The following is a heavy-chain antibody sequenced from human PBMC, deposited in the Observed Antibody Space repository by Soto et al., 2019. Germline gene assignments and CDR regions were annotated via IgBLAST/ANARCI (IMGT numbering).Heavy chain of an antibody. D-gene: IGHD6-6*01. CDR2: IYHSGST. J-gene: IGHJ6*02. Sequence: KPSETLSLTCAVSGGSISSSNWWSWVRQPPGKGLEWIGEIYHSGSTNYNPSLKSRVTISVDKSKNQFSLKLSSVTAADTAVYYCARGRVAARPVSDHYYYGVDVWGQGTTVTSP. V-gene: IGHV4-4*02. CDR3: ARGRVAARPVSDHYYYGVDV. CDR1: GGSISSSNW.